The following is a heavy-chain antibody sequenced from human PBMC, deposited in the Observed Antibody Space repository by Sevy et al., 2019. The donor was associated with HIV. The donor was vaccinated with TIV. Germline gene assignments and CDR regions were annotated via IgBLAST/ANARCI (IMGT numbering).Heavy chain of an antibody. CDR1: GFTFSSYS. CDR2: ISSSSSYI. CDR3: ARGRITMVRGLPSDSNYYYYYYMDV. D-gene: IGHD3-10*01. V-gene: IGHV3-21*01. Sequence: GGSLRLSCAASGFTFSSYSMNWVRQAPGKGLEWVSSISSSSSYIYYADSVKGRFTISRDNAKNSRYLQMNSLGAEDTAVYYCARGRITMVRGLPSDSNYYYYYYMDVWGKGTTVTVSS. J-gene: IGHJ6*03.